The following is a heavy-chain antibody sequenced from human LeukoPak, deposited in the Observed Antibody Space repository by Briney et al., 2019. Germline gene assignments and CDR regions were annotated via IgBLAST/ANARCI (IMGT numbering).Heavy chain of an antibody. Sequence: PGGSLRLSCAASGFTFSSYWMHWVRQAPGKGLVWVSRINSDGSSTSYADSVKGRFTISRDNAKNTLYLQMNSLRAEDTAVYYCARARVLPSSWYGEINWFDPWGQGTLVTVSS. V-gene: IGHV3-74*01. CDR1: GFTFSSYW. CDR3: ARARVLPSSWYGEINWFDP. CDR2: INSDGSST. D-gene: IGHD6-13*01. J-gene: IGHJ5*02.